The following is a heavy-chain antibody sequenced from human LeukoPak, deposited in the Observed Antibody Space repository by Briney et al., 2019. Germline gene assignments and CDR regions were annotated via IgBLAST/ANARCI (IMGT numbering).Heavy chain of an antibody. CDR2: IYTSGST. Sequence: SQTLSLTCTVSGGSISSISYYWSWIRQPAGKGLEWIGRIYTSGSTNYNPSLKSRVTISIDTSKNQFSLKLSSVTAADTAVYYCARSILGYCSGDSCSRFRDVWGKGTTVTVSS. V-gene: IGHV4-61*02. D-gene: IGHD2-15*01. CDR1: GGSISSISYY. CDR3: ARSILGYCSGDSCSRFRDV. J-gene: IGHJ6*04.